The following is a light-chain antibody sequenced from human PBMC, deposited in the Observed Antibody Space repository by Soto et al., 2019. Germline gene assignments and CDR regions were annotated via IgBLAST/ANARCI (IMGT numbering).Light chain of an antibody. J-gene: IGKJ2*01. CDR2: DAS. Sequence: DIRMTQSPSTLSASVGDRVTITCRASQSISSWLAWYQQKPGIAPKLLIYDASSLKSGVPSRFSGSGSGTEFTLTISSLQPDDFATYYRQQYNSFSPYTFGQGTKLEIK. CDR1: QSISSW. CDR3: QQYNSFSPYT. V-gene: IGKV1-5*01.